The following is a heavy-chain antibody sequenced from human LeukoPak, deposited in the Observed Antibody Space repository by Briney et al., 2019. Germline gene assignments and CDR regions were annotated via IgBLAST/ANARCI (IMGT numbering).Heavy chain of an antibody. V-gene: IGHV1-69*05. CDR2: INPIYHIP. J-gene: IGHJ4*02. D-gene: IGHD4-11*01. Sequence: ASVKVSCKASGGTFSSHAITWVRQAPGQGLEWVGGINPIYHIPTYAQIFQGRVAITKDESTSTASMDLSSLTSEDTAVYYCARGRTTGEFDYWGQGTLVTVSS. CDR1: GGTFSSHA. CDR3: ARGRTTGEFDY.